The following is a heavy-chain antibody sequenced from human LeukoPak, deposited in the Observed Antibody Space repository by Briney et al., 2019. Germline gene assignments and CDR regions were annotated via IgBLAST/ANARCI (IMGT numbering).Heavy chain of an antibody. V-gene: IGHV3-33*01. CDR2: IWYDGSNK. CDR1: GFTFSSYG. CDR3: AREGGYSGYDPPGPFNY. J-gene: IGHJ4*02. D-gene: IGHD5-12*01. Sequence: GGSLRLSCAASGFTFSSYGMHWVRRAPGKGLEWVALIWYDGSNKYYTDSVKGRFTISRDNSKNTLYLQMNSLRAEDTAVYYCAREGGYSGYDPPGPFNYWGQGTLVTVSS.